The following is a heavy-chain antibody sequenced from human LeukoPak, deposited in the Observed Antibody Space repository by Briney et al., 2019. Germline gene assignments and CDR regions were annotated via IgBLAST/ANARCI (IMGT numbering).Heavy chain of an antibody. Sequence: ASVKVSCKASGGTFSSYAISWVRQAPGQGLEWMGGIVPIFGAANYAQKFQGRVTITADESTSTAYMELRSLRSDDTAVYYCARTLNYYDSSGSPYDYWGQGTLFTVSS. J-gene: IGHJ4*02. CDR1: GGTFSSYA. CDR2: IVPIFGAA. D-gene: IGHD3-22*01. V-gene: IGHV1-69*13. CDR3: ARTLNYYDSSGSPYDY.